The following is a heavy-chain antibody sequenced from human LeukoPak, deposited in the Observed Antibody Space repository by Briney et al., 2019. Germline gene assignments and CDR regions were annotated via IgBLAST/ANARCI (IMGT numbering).Heavy chain of an antibody. CDR3: ARGTVTKTKFDY. Sequence: SETPSLTCAVYGGSFSGYYWSWIRQPPGKGLEWIGEINHSGSTNYNPSLKSRVTISVDTSKNQFSLKLSSVTAADTAVYYCARGTVTKTKFDYWGQGTLVTVSS. CDR1: GGSFSGYY. J-gene: IGHJ4*02. V-gene: IGHV4-34*01. D-gene: IGHD4-17*01. CDR2: INHSGST.